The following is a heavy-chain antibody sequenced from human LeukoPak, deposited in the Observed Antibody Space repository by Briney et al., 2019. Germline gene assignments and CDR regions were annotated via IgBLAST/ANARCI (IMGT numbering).Heavy chain of an antibody. V-gene: IGHV3-74*01. D-gene: IGHD6-19*01. Sequence: PGGSLRLSCAASGYTFSRYWMHWVRQDPGKGLVWVSRINEDGSSTTYAESVRGRFTISRDNAKNTLYLQMNSLRAEDAAVYYCTTDTFSARDSWGQGTLVTVSS. CDR3: TTDTFSARDS. CDR1: GYTFSRYW. CDR2: INEDGSST. J-gene: IGHJ4*02.